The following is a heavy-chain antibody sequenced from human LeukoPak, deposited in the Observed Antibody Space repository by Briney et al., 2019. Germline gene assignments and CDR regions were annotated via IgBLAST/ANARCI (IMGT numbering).Heavy chain of an antibody. CDR1: GGSISSGDYY. Sequence: SETLSLTCTVSGGSISSGDYYWSWIRQPPGKGLEWIGSIYHSGSTYYNPSLKSRVTISVDTSKNQFSLKLSSVTAADTAVYYCAREDPLVAARGLDYWGQGTLVTVSS. D-gene: IGHD2-15*01. V-gene: IGHV4-39*07. CDR2: IYHSGST. J-gene: IGHJ4*02. CDR3: AREDPLVAARGLDY.